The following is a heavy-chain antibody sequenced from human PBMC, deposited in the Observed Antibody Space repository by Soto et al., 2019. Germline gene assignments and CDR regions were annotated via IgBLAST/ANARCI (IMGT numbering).Heavy chain of an antibody. Sequence: ASVKVSCKASGCIFTSYGISWVRQAPGQGLEWMGWISAYNGNTKYAQNLQGRVTLTTDTSTYTAYMELRSLQSDDTAGYYCARDFGSHLSAPGAVFDSWGQGALVTVSS. D-gene: IGHD3-3*01. CDR1: GCIFTSYG. CDR3: ARDFGSHLSAPGAVFDS. J-gene: IGHJ4*02. CDR2: ISAYNGNT. V-gene: IGHV1-18*01.